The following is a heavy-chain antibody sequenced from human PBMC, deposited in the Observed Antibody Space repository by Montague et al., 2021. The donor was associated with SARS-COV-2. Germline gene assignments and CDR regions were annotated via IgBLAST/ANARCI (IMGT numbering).Heavy chain of an antibody. CDR3: ARTGYESVGYYYIYPD. CDR2: ISYSGST. Sequence: SETLSLACTVSGASVRSGNSYWNWIRQPPGKGLEWIGYISYSGSTNYSPSLKSRVTISVDTSKNQLSLKVISATAADTAVYYCARTGYESVGYYYIYPDWGQGNLVTVSS. J-gene: IGHJ1*01. V-gene: IGHV4-61*01. CDR1: GASVRSGNSY. D-gene: IGHD3-22*01.